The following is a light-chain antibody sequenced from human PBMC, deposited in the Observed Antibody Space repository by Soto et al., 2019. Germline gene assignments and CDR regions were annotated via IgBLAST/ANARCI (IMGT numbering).Light chain of an antibody. CDR1: QSVRSSH. Sequence: ESVLTQSPGTLSLSPGERATLSCRASQSVRSSHLAWYQQKPGQAPRLLIYGASSRATGIPDRFSGSGSGTDFPLTISRLEPGDFAVYFCQQYSSSPLTFGGRTKVDIK. J-gene: IGKJ4*01. V-gene: IGKV3-20*01. CDR2: GAS. CDR3: QQYSSSPLT.